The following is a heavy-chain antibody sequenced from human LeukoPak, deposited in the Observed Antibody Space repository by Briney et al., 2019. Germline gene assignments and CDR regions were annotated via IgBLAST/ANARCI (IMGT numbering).Heavy chain of an antibody. CDR3: ARDLFGFDY. J-gene: IGHJ4*02. D-gene: IGHD3-10*02. V-gene: IGHV3-30*04. CDR2: ISYDGSNK. Sequence: PGRSLRLSCAASGFTFSSYAMHWVRQAPGKGLEWVAVISYDGSNKYYADSVKGRFTISRDNSKNTLYLQMNSPRAEDTAVYYCARDLFGFDYWGQGTLVTVSS. CDR1: GFTFSSYA.